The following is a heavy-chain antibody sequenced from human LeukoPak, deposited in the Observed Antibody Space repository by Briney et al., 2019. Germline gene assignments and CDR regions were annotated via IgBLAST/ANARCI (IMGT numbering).Heavy chain of an antibody. CDR3: AKERSGSIGD. J-gene: IGHJ4*02. Sequence: GRSLRLSCAASGFTFDDYAMHWVRQAPGKGLEWVSGISWNSGSIGYADSVKGRFTISRDNAKNSLYLQMDSLRAEDTALYYCAKERSGSIGDWGQGTLVTVSS. CDR1: GFTFDDYA. CDR2: ISWNSGSI. D-gene: IGHD1-26*01. V-gene: IGHV3-9*01.